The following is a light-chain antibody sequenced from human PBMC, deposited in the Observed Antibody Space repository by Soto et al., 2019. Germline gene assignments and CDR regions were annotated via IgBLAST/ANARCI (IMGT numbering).Light chain of an antibody. CDR2: EVS. J-gene: IGLJ2*01. V-gene: IGLV2-8*01. CDR1: SSDVGDYNY. CDR3: SSYAGSNNVL. Sequence: QSVLTQPPSASGSPGQSVTISCTGTSSDVGDYNYVSWYQQHPGKAPKLMIYEVSKRPSGVPDRFSGSKSGNTASLTVSGLQAEDEADYYCSSYAGSNNVLFGGGTKVTV.